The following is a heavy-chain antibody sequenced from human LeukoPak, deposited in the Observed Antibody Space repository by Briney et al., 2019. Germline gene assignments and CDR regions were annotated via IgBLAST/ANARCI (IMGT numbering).Heavy chain of an antibody. Sequence: SETLSLTCTVSGGSISSYYWSWIRQPPGKGLEWIGYIYYSGSTNYNPSLKSRVTISVDTSKNQFSLKLSSVTTADTAVYYCARDGRGYSGYDSEHNWFDPWGQETLVTVSS. CDR1: GGSISSYY. CDR3: ARDGRGYSGYDSEHNWFDP. J-gene: IGHJ5*02. D-gene: IGHD5-12*01. CDR2: IYYSGST. V-gene: IGHV4-59*01.